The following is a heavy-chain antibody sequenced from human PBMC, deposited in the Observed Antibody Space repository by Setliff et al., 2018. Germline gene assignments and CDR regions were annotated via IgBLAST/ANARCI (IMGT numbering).Heavy chain of an antibody. J-gene: IGHJ3*02. CDR2: INPSGGHT. V-gene: IGHV1-46*03. CDR3: ARDRFYNSWSGTSITAPHYAFDI. D-gene: IGHD3-3*01. Sequence: ASVKVSCKASGGTLTTFTTYSLIWVRQAPGQGLEWMGGINPSGGHTKYAQKFQGRVTMTSYTSANTGYLEVSSLRSEDTAVYFCARDRFYNSWSGTSITAPHYAFDILGQGTMVTVSS. CDR1: GGTLTTFTTYS.